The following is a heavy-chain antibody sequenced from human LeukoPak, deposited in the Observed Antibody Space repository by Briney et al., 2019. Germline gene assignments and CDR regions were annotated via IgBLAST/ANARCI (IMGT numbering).Heavy chain of an antibody. V-gene: IGHV1-2*02. Sequence: ASVTVSCKASGYTFTGYYMHWVRQAPGQGLEWMGWINPNSGGTNYAQKFQGRVTMTRDTSISTAYMELSRLRSDDTAVYYCARVAAAGKYYYYGMDVWGQGTTVTVSS. CDR2: INPNSGGT. CDR3: ARVAAAGKYYYYGMDV. CDR1: GYTFTGYY. D-gene: IGHD6-13*01. J-gene: IGHJ6*02.